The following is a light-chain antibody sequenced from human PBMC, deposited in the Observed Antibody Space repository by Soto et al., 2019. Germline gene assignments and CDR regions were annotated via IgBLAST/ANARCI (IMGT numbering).Light chain of an antibody. CDR1: SGHSSYA. Sequence: QPVLTQSPSASASLGASVKLTCTLSSGHSSYAIAWHQQQPEKGPRYLMKLNSDGSHSKGDGIPDRFSGSSSGAERYLTISGRQSEDEADYYCQTWGTGPSFGGGTKVTVL. V-gene: IGLV4-69*01. CDR2: LNSDGSH. CDR3: QTWGTGPS. J-gene: IGLJ2*01.